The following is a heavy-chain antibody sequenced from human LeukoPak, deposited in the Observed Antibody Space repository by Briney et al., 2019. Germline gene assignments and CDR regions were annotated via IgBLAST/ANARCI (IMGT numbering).Heavy chain of an antibody. Sequence: GGSLRLSCAASGFTFSNFGMHWVRQAPGKGLEWVAIIWDDGTYKYYAESVKGRFIISRDNSQKTVSLQMNSLRVEDTAVYYCARGHYSDSTTYLDYWGQGTLVTVSS. V-gene: IGHV3-33*01. CDR2: IWDDGTYK. CDR3: ARGHYSDSTTYLDY. CDR1: GFTFSNFG. J-gene: IGHJ4*02. D-gene: IGHD3-22*01.